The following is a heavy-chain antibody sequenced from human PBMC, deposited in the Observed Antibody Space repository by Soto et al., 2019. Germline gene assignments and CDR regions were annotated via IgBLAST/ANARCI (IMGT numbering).Heavy chain of an antibody. CDR2: IYRTGST. J-gene: IGHJ4*02. V-gene: IGHV4-4*02. Sequence: SETLSLTCAVSGGSFTSNNWWTWFRQPPGQGLEWIGEIYRTGSTNYNPSLKSRVTISLDKSENQFSLKVTSLTAADTAVYYCASRDPGTSVDYWGQGTLVTVSS. D-gene: IGHD1-7*01. CDR3: ASRDPGTSVDY. CDR1: GGSFTSNNW.